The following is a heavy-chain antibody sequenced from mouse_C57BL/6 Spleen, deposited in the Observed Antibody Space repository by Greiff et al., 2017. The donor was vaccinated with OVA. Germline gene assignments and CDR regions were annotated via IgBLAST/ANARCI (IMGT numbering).Heavy chain of an antibody. Sequence: EVQLVESEGGLVQPGSSMKLSCTASGFTFSDYYMAWVRQVPEKGLEWVANINYDGSSTYYLDSLKSRFIISRDNAKNILYLQMSSLKSEDTATYYCAREGDYTYYFGDWGQGTTLTVAS. D-gene: IGHD2-4*01. J-gene: IGHJ2*01. CDR2: INYDGSST. CDR3: AREGDYTYYFGD. V-gene: IGHV5-16*01. CDR1: GFTFSDYY.